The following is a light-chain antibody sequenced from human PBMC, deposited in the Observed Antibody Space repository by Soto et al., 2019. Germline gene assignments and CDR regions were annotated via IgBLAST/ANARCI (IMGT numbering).Light chain of an antibody. Sequence: QSVLTQPPSVSGAPGQRVTISCTGSSSNIGAGYDVHWYQPLPGTAPKLLIYGNNNRPSGVPDRFSGSKSGTSASLAITGLQAEDEADYYCQSYDSSLNGWVFGGGTKLTVL. CDR2: GNN. J-gene: IGLJ3*02. CDR3: QSYDSSLNGWV. CDR1: SSNIGAGYD. V-gene: IGLV1-40*01.